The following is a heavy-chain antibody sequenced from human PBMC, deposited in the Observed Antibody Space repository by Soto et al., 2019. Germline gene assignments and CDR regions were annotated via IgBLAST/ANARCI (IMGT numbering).Heavy chain of an antibody. J-gene: IGHJ5*02. CDR3: ARRYRRFLEANWFDP. V-gene: IGHV4-39*01. Sequence: QLQLQESGPGLVKPSETLSLTCTVSGGSISSSSYYWGWIRQPPGKGLEWIGSIYYSGSTYYNPSLKSRVTISVDTSKNQLSLKLSSVTAADTAVYYCARRYRRFLEANWFDPWGQGTLVTVSS. CDR2: IYYSGST. D-gene: IGHD3-3*01. CDR1: GGSISSSSYY.